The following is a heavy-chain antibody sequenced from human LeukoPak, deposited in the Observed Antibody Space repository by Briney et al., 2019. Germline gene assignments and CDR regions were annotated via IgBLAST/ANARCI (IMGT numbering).Heavy chain of an antibody. J-gene: IGHJ5*02. V-gene: IGHV3-73*01. CDR1: GFTFSGSA. D-gene: IGHD2-8*01. CDR3: TLQDIVLMVYANH. Sequence: GGSLRLSCAASGFTFSGSAMHWVRQASGKGLEWVGRIRSKANSYATAYAASVKGRFTISRDDSKNTAYLQMNSLKAEDTAVYNCTLQDIVLMVYANHWGQGTLVTVSS. CDR2: IRSKANSYAT.